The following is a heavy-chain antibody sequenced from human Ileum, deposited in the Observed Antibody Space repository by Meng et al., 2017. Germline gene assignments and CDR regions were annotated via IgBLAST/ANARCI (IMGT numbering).Heavy chain of an antibody. V-gene: IGHV3-66*01. CDR1: GFTVSYNY. D-gene: IGHD3-22*01. CDR2: ISSGGSA. CDR3: ARGLEYYDSRGHLGRYFDS. Sequence: EVHLVEFGGNLVQPGWSLRLSFAASGFTVSYNYMNWVRQAPGKGLEWVSVISSGGSASYADSVKGRFTISRDISKNTLYLQMNSLRAEDTAVYYCARGLEYYDSRGHLGRYFDSWGQGTLVTVSS. J-gene: IGHJ4*02.